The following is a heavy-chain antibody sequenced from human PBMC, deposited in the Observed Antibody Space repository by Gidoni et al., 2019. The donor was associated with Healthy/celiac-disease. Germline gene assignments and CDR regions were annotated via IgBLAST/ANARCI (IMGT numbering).Heavy chain of an antibody. D-gene: IGHD1-26*01. CDR3: ASHRQELLRLNWFDP. Sequence: QLQLQESGPGLGKPSATQSLTCTVSGGSISSSSYYWGWLRQPPGKGLEWIGGLYYSGRTSYNPSLKSRVTISVDTSKNPFSLKLSSVTAADTAVYYCASHRQELLRLNWFDPWGQGTLVTVSS. V-gene: IGHV4-39*01. J-gene: IGHJ5*02. CDR1: GGSISSSSYY. CDR2: LYYSGRT.